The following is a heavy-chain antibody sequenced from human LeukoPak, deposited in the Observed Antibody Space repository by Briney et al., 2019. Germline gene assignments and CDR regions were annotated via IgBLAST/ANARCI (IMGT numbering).Heavy chain of an antibody. D-gene: IGHD3-3*01. CDR1: GYTFTSYG. Sequence: ASVKVSCKASGYTFTSYGISWVRQAPGQGLEWMGWISAYNGNTNYAQKLQGRVTMTTDTSTSTAYIELRSLRSDDTAVYYCPRTEAPRAYYDFWSGFYTSDYWGQGTMVTVSS. J-gene: IGHJ4*02. V-gene: IGHV1-18*01. CDR2: ISAYNGNT. CDR3: PRTEAPRAYYDFWSGFYTSDY.